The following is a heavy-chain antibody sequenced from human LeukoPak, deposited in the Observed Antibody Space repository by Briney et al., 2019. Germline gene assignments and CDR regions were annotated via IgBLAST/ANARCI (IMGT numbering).Heavy chain of an antibody. Sequence: SQTLSLTCAISGDSVSSNSAAWNWIRQSPSRGLEWLGRTYYRSKWYNDYAVSVKSRITINPDTSKNQFSLQLLSVTPEDTAVYYCARVPSYRIVGPTTSGWFDPWGQGTLVTVSS. CDR3: ARVPSYRIVGPTTSGWFDP. D-gene: IGHD1-26*01. CDR2: TYYRSKWYN. CDR1: GDSVSSNSAA. J-gene: IGHJ5*02. V-gene: IGHV6-1*01.